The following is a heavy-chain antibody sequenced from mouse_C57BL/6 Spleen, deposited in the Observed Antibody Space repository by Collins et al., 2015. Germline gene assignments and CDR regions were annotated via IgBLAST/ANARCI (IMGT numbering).Heavy chain of an antibody. Sequence: FTSYWMHWVKQRPGQGLEWIGMIHPNSGDTNYNEKFRNKATLTFDKSSSTVYMRLSSLTSEDSAVYYCAISLPQWFAFWGQGTLVTVSA. CDR2: IHPNSGDT. CDR3: AISLPQWFAF. J-gene: IGHJ3*01. V-gene: IGHV1-64*01. D-gene: IGHD6-2*01. CDR1: FTSYW.